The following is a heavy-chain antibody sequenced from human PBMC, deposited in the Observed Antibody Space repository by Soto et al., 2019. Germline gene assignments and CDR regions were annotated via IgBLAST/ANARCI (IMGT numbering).Heavy chain of an antibody. D-gene: IGHD3-22*01. CDR1: GFTFSKYA. Sequence: QVQLVESGGGVVQPERSLRLSCAASGFTFSKYAMHWVRQARGTGLEWVAVISNDGSNPYYADSVKGRFTISRDTSKNTLYLQMNSLREEDTAVYYCARTGYDRSGYFGEYYFDYWGQGTLVTVSS. J-gene: IGHJ4*02. CDR3: ARTGYDRSGYFGEYYFDY. V-gene: IGHV3-30-3*01. CDR2: ISNDGSNP.